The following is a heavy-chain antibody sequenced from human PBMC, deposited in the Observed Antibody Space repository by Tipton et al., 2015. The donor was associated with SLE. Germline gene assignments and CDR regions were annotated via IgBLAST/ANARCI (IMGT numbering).Heavy chain of an antibody. CDR3: ARGFLYDGFQV. D-gene: IGHD2-2*02. CDR1: GGSINSHY. J-gene: IGHJ1*01. Sequence: TLSLTCTVSGGSINSHYWNWIRRPPGKGLEWIGYIYYTGNTKYNPSLQSRVTISVDTSKNQFSLQLTSVTPEDTAVYYCARGFLYDGFQVWGQGTLVTVSS. V-gene: IGHV4-59*11. CDR2: IYYTGNT.